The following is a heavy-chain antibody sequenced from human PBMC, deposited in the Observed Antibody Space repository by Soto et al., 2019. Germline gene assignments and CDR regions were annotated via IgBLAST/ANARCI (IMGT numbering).Heavy chain of an antibody. CDR3: ARVDGSGWYEP. J-gene: IGHJ5*02. D-gene: IGHD5-12*01. V-gene: IGHV4-59*11. Sequence: PSETLSLTCIVSGGSINTHFWSWIRQTPGKGLENIGYIYHSGSTNYNPALKSRVTISVDTSKTPFSLNLSSVTAADTAVYYCARVDGSGWYEPWGQGTLVTVSS. CDR1: GGSINTHF. CDR2: IYHSGST.